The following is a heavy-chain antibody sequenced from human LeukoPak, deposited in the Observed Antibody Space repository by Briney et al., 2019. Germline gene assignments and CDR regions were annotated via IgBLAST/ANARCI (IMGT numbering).Heavy chain of an antibody. CDR3: AHRHGGVRGVVVTFDS. J-gene: IGHJ4*02. V-gene: IGHV2-5*02. D-gene: IGHD3-10*02. Sequence: SGPTLVNPTQTLTLTCTFSGFSLTTHGVGVGWIRQPPGKALEWLGNIYWDDDKRYSPSLRSRLTITKDTSKNQVVLAMTNMDPVDTGTYYRAHRHGGVRGVVVTFDSWGQGTLVTVSS. CDR1: GFSLTTHGVG. CDR2: IYWDDDK.